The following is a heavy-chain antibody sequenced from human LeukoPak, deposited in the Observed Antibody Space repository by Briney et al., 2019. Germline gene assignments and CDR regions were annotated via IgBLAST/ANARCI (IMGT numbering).Heavy chain of an antibody. D-gene: IGHD3-10*01. CDR2: INPSGGST. CDR1: GYTFTSYY. V-gene: IGHV1-46*01. CDR3: ASTMVRGVIYYYYMDV. Sequence: AXXKVSCKASGYTFTSYYMHWVRQAPGQGLEWMGIINPSGGSTIYAQKFKGRVTMNRDTSTSTVYMELSSLRSEDTAVYYCASTMVRGVIYYYYMDVWGKGTTVTVSS. J-gene: IGHJ6*03.